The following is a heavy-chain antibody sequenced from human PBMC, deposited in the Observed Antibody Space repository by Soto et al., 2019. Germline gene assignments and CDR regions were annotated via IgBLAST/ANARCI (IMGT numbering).Heavy chain of an antibody. CDR1: GFIYNTYW. Sequence: GGSLRLSCAASGFIYNTYWMSWVRQAPGKGLEWVADIKEDGSEKYYMDSVKGRFTISRDNVKNSLSLQMNSLRAEDTAVYYCARRYYYNSSGYGAFGYWGQGTLVTVSS. CDR2: IKEDGSEK. V-gene: IGHV3-7*05. D-gene: IGHD3-22*01. CDR3: ARRYYYNSSGYGAFGY. J-gene: IGHJ4*02.